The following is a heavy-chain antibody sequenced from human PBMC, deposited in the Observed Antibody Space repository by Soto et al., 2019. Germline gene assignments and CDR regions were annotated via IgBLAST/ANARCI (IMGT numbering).Heavy chain of an antibody. J-gene: IGHJ6*02. CDR2: IYYSGNT. D-gene: IGHD6-6*01. CDR3: ARGSSIAGLYYGMDV. V-gene: IGHV4-59*12. CDR1: SISTYY. Sequence: SETLSLTCTVGSISTYYWNWIRPPPGKGLEWIEFIYYSGNTYYNPSLKSRVTISLDTSKNQFSLKLSSVTAADTAVYYCARGSSIAGLYYGMDVWGQGTTVTVSS.